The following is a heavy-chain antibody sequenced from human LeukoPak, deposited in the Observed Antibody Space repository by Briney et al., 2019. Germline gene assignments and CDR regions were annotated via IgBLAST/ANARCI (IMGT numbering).Heavy chain of an antibody. J-gene: IGHJ4*02. V-gene: IGHV4-38-2*01. CDR3: ARHRYCSSTSCQGSDY. CDR1: GYSISSGYY. CDR2: IYHSGST. Sequence: PSETLSLTCAVSGYSISSGYYWGWIRQPPGKGLELIGSIYHSGSTYYNPSLKSRVTISVDTSKNQFSLKLSSVTAADTAVYYCARHRYCSSTSCQGSDYWGQGTLVTVSS. D-gene: IGHD2-2*01.